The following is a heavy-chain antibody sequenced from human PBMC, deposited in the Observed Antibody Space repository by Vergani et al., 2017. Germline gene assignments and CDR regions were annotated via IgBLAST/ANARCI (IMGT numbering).Heavy chain of an antibody. CDR3: AKASIRGVIGY. V-gene: IGHV3-30*18. CDR1: GFTFSSYG. J-gene: IGHJ4*02. CDR2: ISYDGSNK. Sequence: QVQLVESGGGVVQPGRSLRLSCAASGFTFSSYGMHWVRQAPGKGLEWVAVISYDGSNKYYADSVKGRFTISRDNSKNTLYLQMNSLRAEDTAVYYCAKASIRGVIGYWGQGTLVTVSS. D-gene: IGHD3-10*01.